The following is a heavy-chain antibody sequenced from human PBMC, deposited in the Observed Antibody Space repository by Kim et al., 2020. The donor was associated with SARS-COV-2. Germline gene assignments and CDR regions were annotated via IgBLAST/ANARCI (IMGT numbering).Heavy chain of an antibody. CDR3: ARPCSGGSWTGCFDY. J-gene: IGHJ4*01. D-gene: IGHD2-15*01. Sequence: SETLSLTCTVSGGSISSYYWSWIRQPPGKGLEWIGYIYYSGSTNYNPSLKSRVTISVDTSKNQFSLKLSSVTAADTAAYYCARPCSGGSWTGCFDYWGHGTLVTVSS. CDR1: GGSISSYY. V-gene: IGHV4-59*08. CDR2: IYYSGST.